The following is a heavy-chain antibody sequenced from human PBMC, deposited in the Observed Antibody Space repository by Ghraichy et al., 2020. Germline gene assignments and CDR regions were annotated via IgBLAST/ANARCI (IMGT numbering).Heavy chain of an antibody. J-gene: IGHJ6*02. CDR1: GGSFSGYH. CDR3: ARATIRDGMDV. V-gene: IGHV4-34*01. CDR2: IDHSGST. D-gene: IGHD5-12*01. Sequence: SETLSLTCAVYGGSFSGYHWTWIRQPPGKVLECIGEIDHSGSTNHNPSLRSRVTMSIDTSRNQFSLKLSYVTAADTAVYYCARATIRDGMDVWGQGTTVTVSS.